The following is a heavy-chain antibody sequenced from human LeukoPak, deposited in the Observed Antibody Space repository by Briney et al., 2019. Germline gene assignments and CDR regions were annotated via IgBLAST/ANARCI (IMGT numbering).Heavy chain of an antibody. CDR1: GFTVSSNY. CDR2: IYSGGST. Sequence: GSLRLSCAASGFTVSSNYMSWVRQAPGKGLEWVSVIYSGGSTYYADSVKGRFTISRDNSKNTLYLQMNSLRAEDTAVYYCTSSVDTAMVTSLGYYYYYYMDVWGKGTTVTISS. D-gene: IGHD5-18*01. CDR3: TSSVDTAMVTSLGYYYYYYMDV. V-gene: IGHV3-53*01. J-gene: IGHJ6*03.